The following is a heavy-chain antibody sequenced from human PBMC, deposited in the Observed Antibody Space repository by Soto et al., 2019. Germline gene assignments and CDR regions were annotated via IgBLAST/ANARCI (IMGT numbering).Heavy chain of an antibody. CDR2: IYYSGST. J-gene: IGHJ6*02. CDR3: ARGYDSSGYYWALYYYYGMDV. V-gene: IGHV4-31*03. D-gene: IGHD3-22*01. CDR1: GGSISSGGYY. Sequence: TLSLTCTVSGGSISSGGYYWSWIREHPGKGLEWIGYIYYSGSTYYNPSLKSRVTISVDTSKNQFSLKLSSVTAADTAVYYCARGYDSSGYYWALYYYYGMDVWGQGTTVTVPS.